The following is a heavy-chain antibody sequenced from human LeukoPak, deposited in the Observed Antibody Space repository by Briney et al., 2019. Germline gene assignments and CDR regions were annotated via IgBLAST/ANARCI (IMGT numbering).Heavy chain of an antibody. Sequence: PSETLSLTCTVSGGSISSGGYYWSWIRQHPGKGLEWIGYIYYSGSTYYNPSPKSRVTISVDTSKNQFSLKLSSVTAADTAVYYCARGGVTPVLGWFDPWGQGTLVTVSS. D-gene: IGHD4-11*01. CDR2: IYYSGST. CDR1: GGSISSGGYY. V-gene: IGHV4-31*03. J-gene: IGHJ5*02. CDR3: ARGGVTPVLGWFDP.